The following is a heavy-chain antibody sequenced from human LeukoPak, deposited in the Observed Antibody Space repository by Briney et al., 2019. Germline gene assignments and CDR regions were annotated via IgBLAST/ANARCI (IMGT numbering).Heavy chain of an antibody. Sequence: PSETLSLTCTVSGGSISSGDYYWGWIRQPPGKGLEWIGYIYYSGSTSYNPSLKSRVAISVDTSKNQFSLKLSSVTAADTAVYYCARSIASGDYIDYWGQGTLVTVSS. J-gene: IGHJ4*02. CDR3: ARSIASGDYIDY. D-gene: IGHD4-17*01. CDR2: IYYSGST. CDR1: GGSISSGDYY. V-gene: IGHV4-30-4*01.